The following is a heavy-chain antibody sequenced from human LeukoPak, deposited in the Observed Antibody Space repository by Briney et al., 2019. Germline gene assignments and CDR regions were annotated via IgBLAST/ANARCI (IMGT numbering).Heavy chain of an antibody. J-gene: IGHJ6*04. Sequence: PSETLSLTCAVYGGSFSGYYWTWVRQPPGKGLEWIGEINNKGATNYNPSLKSRVTISLDTSKNQFSLKLSSVTAADTAVYYCARGPHFYGSGSYEYSYYYYYYGMDVWGKGTAVTVSS. CDR1: GGSFSGYY. CDR2: INNKGAT. CDR3: ARGPHFYGSGSYEYSYYYYYYGMDV. D-gene: IGHD3-10*01. V-gene: IGHV4-34*01.